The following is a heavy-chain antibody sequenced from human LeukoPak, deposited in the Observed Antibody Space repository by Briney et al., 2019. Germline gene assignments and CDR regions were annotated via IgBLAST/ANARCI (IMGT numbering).Heavy chain of an antibody. Sequence: SETLSLTCTVSGGSIIGRWWSWVRQPPGKGLEWIGDIFYNGAINDSSPLKGRLTMSLDTSKNQFSLKLSSVTAADTAMYYCARRNTADASIDFWGQGTLVIASS. V-gene: IGHV4-59*08. D-gene: IGHD2/OR15-2a*01. J-gene: IGHJ4*02. CDR2: IFYNGAI. CDR3: ARRNTADASIDF. CDR1: GGSIIGRW.